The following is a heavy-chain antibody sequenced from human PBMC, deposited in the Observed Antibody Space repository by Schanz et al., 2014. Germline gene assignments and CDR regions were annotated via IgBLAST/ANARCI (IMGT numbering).Heavy chain of an antibody. D-gene: IGHD1-1*01. V-gene: IGHV3-23*01. CDR1: GFTFSSYA. CDR3: ARDRRNADLDY. CDR2: ISSGGNP. J-gene: IGHJ4*02. Sequence: EVHLLDSGGGLVQPGGSLRLSCAASGFTFSSYAMSWVRQAPGKGLEWVSSISSGGNPYYADSVKGRFTISRDNAKNSLYLEMNSLRAEDTALYYCARDRRNADLDYWGQGTLVTVSS.